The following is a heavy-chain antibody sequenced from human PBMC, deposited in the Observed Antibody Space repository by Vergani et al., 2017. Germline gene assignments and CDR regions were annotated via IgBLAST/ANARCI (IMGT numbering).Heavy chain of an antibody. CDR2: IYYSGST. V-gene: IGHV4-34*01. Sequence: QVQLQQWGAGLLKPSETLSLTCAVYGGSFSGYYWSWIRQPPGKGLEWIGSIYYSGSTYYNPSLKSRVTISVDTSKNQFSLKLSSVTAADTAVYYCARLGGDYDAFDIWGQGTMVTVSS. D-gene: IGHD4-17*01. CDR1: GGSFSGYY. J-gene: IGHJ3*02. CDR3: ARLGGDYDAFDI.